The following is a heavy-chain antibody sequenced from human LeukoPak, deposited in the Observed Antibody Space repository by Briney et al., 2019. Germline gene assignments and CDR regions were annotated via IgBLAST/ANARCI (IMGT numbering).Heavy chain of an antibody. CDR3: TTDPITMIVVVTY. V-gene: IGHV3-30*03. J-gene: IGHJ4*02. CDR2: ISYDGSNK. D-gene: IGHD3-22*01. CDR1: GFTFSSYG. Sequence: GGSLRLSCAASGFTFSSYGMHWVRQAPGKGLEWVAVISYDGSNKYYADSVKGRFTISRDDSKNTLYLQMNSLKTEDTAVYYCTTDPITMIVVVTYWGQGTLVTVSS.